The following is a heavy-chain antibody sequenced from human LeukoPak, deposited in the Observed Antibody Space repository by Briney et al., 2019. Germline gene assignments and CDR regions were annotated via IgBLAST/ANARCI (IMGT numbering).Heavy chain of an antibody. CDR1: GFTFSSYA. CDR3: APHPDDSSGYPGY. D-gene: IGHD3-22*01. J-gene: IGHJ4*02. V-gene: IGHV3-30*03. Sequence: GGSLRLSCAASGFTFSSYAMSWVRQAPGKGLEWVAVISYDGSNKYYADSVKGRFTISRDNSKNTLYLQMNSLRAEDTAVYYCAPHPDDSSGYPGYWGQGTLVTVSS. CDR2: ISYDGSNK.